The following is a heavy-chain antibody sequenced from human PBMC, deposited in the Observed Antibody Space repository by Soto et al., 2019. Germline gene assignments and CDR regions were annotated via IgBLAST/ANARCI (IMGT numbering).Heavy chain of an antibody. J-gene: IGHJ4*02. Sequence: PSETRSRTCTVSGSSLSSYYWSWIRQPAGKGLEWIGRIYTSGSTNYNPSLKSRVTMSVDTAKNQFSLKLSSVTAADTAVYYCARDLVYGSSWYGIPFDYWGQGTLVTVSS. CDR1: GSSLSSYY. D-gene: IGHD6-13*01. CDR2: IYTSGST. CDR3: ARDLVYGSSWYGIPFDY. V-gene: IGHV4-4*07.